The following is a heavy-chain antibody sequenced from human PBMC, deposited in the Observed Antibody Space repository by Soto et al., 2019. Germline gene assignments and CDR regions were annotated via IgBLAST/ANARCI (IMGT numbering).Heavy chain of an antibody. Sequence: GGSLRLSCAASGFTFSSYAMHWVRQAPGKGLEWVAVISYDGSNKYYADSVKGQFTISRDNSKNTLYLQMNSLRAEDTAVYYCAGGIPAGYYYGMDVWGQGTTVTVSS. CDR3: AGGIPAGYYYGMDV. CDR1: GFTFSSYA. CDR2: ISYDGSNK. J-gene: IGHJ6*02. V-gene: IGHV3-30-3*01. D-gene: IGHD6-13*01.